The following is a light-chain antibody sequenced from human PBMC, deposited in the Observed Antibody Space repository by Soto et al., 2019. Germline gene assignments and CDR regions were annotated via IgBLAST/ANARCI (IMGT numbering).Light chain of an antibody. Sequence: EIVLTQSPATLSLSPGERATLSCRASQSVSSSYLAWYQQKPGQAPRLLINAASSRATGIPDRFSGSGSGTDFTITISRLAPEYFAVYYCQQYSHSPFAFGEGTKVEVK. V-gene: IGKV3-20*01. CDR2: AAS. J-gene: IGKJ4*01. CDR3: QQYSHSPFA. CDR1: QSVSSSY.